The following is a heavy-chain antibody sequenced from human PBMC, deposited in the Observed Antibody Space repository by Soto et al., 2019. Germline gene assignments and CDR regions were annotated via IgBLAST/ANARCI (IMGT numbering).Heavy chain of an antibody. J-gene: IGHJ6*02. CDR1: GGTFSSYA. Sequence: QVQLVQSGAEVKKPGSSVKVSCKASGGTFSSYAISWVRQAPGQGLEWMGGSIPISGTANYAQKFQGRVTINADESTSTAYMELSSLTSEDTAVYYCARSQGSSTSLEIYYYYYYGMDVWGQGTTVTVSS. CDR3: ARSQGSSTSLEIYYYYYYGMDV. D-gene: IGHD2-2*01. V-gene: IGHV1-69*01. CDR2: SIPISGTA.